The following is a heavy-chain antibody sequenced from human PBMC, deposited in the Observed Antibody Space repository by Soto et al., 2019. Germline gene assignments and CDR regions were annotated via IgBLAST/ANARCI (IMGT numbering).Heavy chain of an antibody. V-gene: IGHV4-59*08. CDR2: IYYSGST. D-gene: IGHD4-17*01. J-gene: IGHJ4*02. CDR1: GGSISSYY. CDR3: ARRYGYYFDY. Sequence: SETLSLTCTVSGGSISSYYWSWIRQPPGKGLEWIGYIYYSGSTNYNPSLKSRVTISVDTSKNQLSLKLSSVTAADKAVYYCARRYGYYFDYWGQGTLVT.